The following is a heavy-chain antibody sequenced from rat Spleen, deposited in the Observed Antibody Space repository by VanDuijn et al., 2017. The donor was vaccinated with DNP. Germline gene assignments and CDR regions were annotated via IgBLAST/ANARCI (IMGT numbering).Heavy chain of an antibody. J-gene: IGHJ4*01. V-gene: IGHV3-1*01. Sequence: EVQLQESGPGLVKPSQSLPLTCSVTGYSITSNYWGWIRKFPGNKMEYIGHISYSGSTHYNPSLKSRISITRDTSKNQFFLQLNSVTTEDTATYYCARWPGYNPPYAMDAWGQGTSVTVSS. CDR1: GYSITSNY. D-gene: IGHD1-4*01. CDR3: ARWPGYNPPYAMDA. CDR2: ISYSGST.